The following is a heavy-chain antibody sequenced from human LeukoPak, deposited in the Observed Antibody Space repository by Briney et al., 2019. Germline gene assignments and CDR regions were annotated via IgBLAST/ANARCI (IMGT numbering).Heavy chain of an antibody. CDR3: ARVIWGSYRYWFDY. Sequence: SETLSLTCTVSGGSISSSSYYWGWIRQPPGKGLEWIGSIYYSGSTYYNPSLKSRVTISVDTSKNQFPLKLSSVTAADTAVYYCARVIWGSYRYWFDYWGQGTLVTVSS. J-gene: IGHJ4*02. CDR1: GGSISSSSYY. D-gene: IGHD3-16*02. CDR2: IYYSGST. V-gene: IGHV4-39*06.